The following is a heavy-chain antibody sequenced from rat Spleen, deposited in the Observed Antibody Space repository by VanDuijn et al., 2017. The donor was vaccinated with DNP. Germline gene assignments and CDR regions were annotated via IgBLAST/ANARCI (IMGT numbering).Heavy chain of an antibody. J-gene: IGHJ2*01. CDR2: ISFSGGT. V-gene: IGHV3-1*01. Sequence: EVQLQESGPGLVKPSQSLSLTCSVTGYSITGNYWGWIRKFPGNKMEWIGHISFSGGTNYNPSLKSQISITRDTSKNQFFLHLNSVTTEDTATYYCARWVWYFDYWGQGVMVTVSS. CDR3: ARWVWYFDY. CDR1: GYSITGNY.